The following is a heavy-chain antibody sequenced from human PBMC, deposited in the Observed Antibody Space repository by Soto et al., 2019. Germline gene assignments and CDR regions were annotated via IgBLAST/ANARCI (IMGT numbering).Heavy chain of an antibody. D-gene: IGHD3-10*01. V-gene: IGHV3-74*01. CDR2: VDSDGTTT. CDR1: GFSFSNYW. Sequence: GGSLRLSCAASGFSFSNYWIHWVRQDPGKGLVWVSRVDSDGTTTNYADSVKGRFTTSRDNARNTVYLQMNSLRAEDTAIYYCARGAFRAYYFDYWGLGTLVTVSS. J-gene: IGHJ4*02. CDR3: ARGAFRAYYFDY.